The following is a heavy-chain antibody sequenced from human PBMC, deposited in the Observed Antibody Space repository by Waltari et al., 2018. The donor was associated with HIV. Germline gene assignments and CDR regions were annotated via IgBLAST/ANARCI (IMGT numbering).Heavy chain of an antibody. CDR1: GFIFGNYW. V-gene: IGHV3-7*01. D-gene: IGHD2-2*01. CDR2: IKQDGREK. CDR3: ARVYSSTTGRALDY. Sequence: EVQLVESGGGLVQPGGSLRLSCVGSGFIFGNYWWTWVRQAPGKGLEWVSNIKQDGREKNYVDSLAGRFSISRDNANNSLYLQLNSLRDEDTAVYYCARVYSSTTGRALDYWGQGALVTVSS. J-gene: IGHJ4*02.